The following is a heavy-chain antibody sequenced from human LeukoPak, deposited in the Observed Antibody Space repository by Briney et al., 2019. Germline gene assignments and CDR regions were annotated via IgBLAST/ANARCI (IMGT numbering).Heavy chain of an antibody. CDR3: ATRTLSYYDSSARAEYFQH. V-gene: IGHV1-24*01. CDR1: GYTFTELS. J-gene: IGHJ1*01. D-gene: IGHD3-22*01. CDR2: FDPEDGET. Sequence: ASVKVSCKVSGYTFTELSMHWVRQAPGKGLEWMGGFDPEDGETIYAQKFQGRVTMTEDTSTDTAYMELSSLRSEDTAVYYCATRTLSYYDSSARAEYFQHWGQGTLVTASS.